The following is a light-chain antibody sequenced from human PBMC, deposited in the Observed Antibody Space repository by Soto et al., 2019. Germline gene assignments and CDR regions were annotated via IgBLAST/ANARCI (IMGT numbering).Light chain of an antibody. V-gene: IGKV1-5*03. CDR2: QAS. Sequence: DIQMTQSPSSRSSSVVGXXTITCRASQSISSWLAWYQQKPGKAPKLLIYQASSLEVGVPLRFSGSGSGTEFTLTINSLQPDDFATYYCQEYNSYSWTFGQGTKVDI. J-gene: IGKJ1*01. CDR1: QSISSW. CDR3: QEYNSYSWT.